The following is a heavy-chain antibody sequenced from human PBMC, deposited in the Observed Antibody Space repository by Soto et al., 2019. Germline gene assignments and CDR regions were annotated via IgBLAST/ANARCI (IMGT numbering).Heavy chain of an antibody. V-gene: IGHV3-23*01. Sequence: GGSLRLSCAASGFTFSSYAMSWVRRAPGKGLEWVSEISGSGNSTNYADSVKGRFTFSRDNSKNTLYLQMNSLRAEDTAVYYCAKSGPVTGPFDFWGQGTLVTVSS. CDR1: GFTFSSYA. D-gene: IGHD6-19*01. J-gene: IGHJ4*02. CDR2: ISGSGNST. CDR3: AKSGPVTGPFDF.